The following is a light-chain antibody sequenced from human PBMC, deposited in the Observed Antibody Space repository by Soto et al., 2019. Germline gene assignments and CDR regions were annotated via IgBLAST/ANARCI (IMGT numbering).Light chain of an antibody. Sequence: DILMTQSPSSLSASVGNRVTITCRASQGICSYLTWYQKKPGKAPNLLIYAASNLQSGVPSMFSGSGGGTDFTLAISSLQPDDFATYFCQQGYMDPLTFGQGTRLEI. J-gene: IGKJ5*01. CDR1: QGICSY. V-gene: IGKV1-39*01. CDR2: AAS. CDR3: QQGYMDPLT.